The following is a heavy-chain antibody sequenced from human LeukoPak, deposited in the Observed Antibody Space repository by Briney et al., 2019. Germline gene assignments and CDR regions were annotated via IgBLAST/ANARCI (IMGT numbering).Heavy chain of an antibody. CDR3: AKSPRVLRFLEWLSYYFDY. Sequence: SVKVSCKASGGTFSSYAISWVRQAPGQGLEWMGRIIPILGIANYAQKFQGRVTITADKSTSTAYMELSSLRSEDTAVYYCAKSPRVLRFLEWLSYYFDYWGQGTLVTVSS. D-gene: IGHD3-3*01. J-gene: IGHJ4*02. CDR1: GGTFSSYA. V-gene: IGHV1-69*04. CDR2: IIPILGIA.